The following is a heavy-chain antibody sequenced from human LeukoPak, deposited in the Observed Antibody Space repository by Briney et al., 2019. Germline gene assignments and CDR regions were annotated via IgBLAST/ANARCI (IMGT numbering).Heavy chain of an antibody. CDR3: ARGAEYYDFWSGYSGWFDP. V-gene: IGHV4-59*01. Sequence: SATLSLTCTVSGGSFSSYYWSWIRQPPGKGLEWIGYIYYSGSTNYNPSLKSRVTISVDTSKNQFPLQLSSVTAADTAVYYCARGAEYYDFWSGYSGWFDPWGQGTLVTVPS. D-gene: IGHD3-3*01. CDR1: GGSFSSYY. CDR2: IYYSGST. J-gene: IGHJ5*02.